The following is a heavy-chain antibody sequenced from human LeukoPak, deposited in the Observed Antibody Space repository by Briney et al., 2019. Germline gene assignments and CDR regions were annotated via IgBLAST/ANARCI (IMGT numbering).Heavy chain of an antibody. CDR3: ARTNQISETAFDI. CDR1: SGSINNYY. J-gene: IGHJ3*02. V-gene: IGHV4-59*01. D-gene: IGHD1-14*01. CDR2: ILSSGST. Sequence: SETLSLTCTVSSGSINNYYWSWIRQTPGKGLEWIGYILSSGSTIYNPSVKSRVTISVDTSKNQFSLKLSSVTAADTAVYYCARTNQISETAFDIWGQGTMVIVSS.